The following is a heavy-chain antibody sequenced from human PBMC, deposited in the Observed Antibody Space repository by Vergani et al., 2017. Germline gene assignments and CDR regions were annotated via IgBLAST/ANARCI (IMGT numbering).Heavy chain of an antibody. V-gene: IGHV4-39*07. D-gene: IGHD6-19*01. Sequence: QLHLQESGPGLVKPSETLSLTCTVSGGSITSSSYYWGWIRQPPGKGLEWIGNIYHSGGAYYNPSLKGRVTISVDTSKNQFSLTLTSVTAADTAVYYCASDTHSGQRADRWGQGTPVTVSS. CDR1: GGSITSSSYY. J-gene: IGHJ5*02. CDR2: IYHSGGA. CDR3: ASDTHSGQRADR.